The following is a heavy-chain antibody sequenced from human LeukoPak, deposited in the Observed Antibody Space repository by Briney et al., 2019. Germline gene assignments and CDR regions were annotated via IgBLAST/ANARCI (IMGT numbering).Heavy chain of an antibody. CDR1: GFTFSTYG. Sequence: PGGSLRLSCTPSGFTFSTYGMHWVRQAPGKGLEWVAVIWYDGVNKYYADSVKGRFTISRDNSKNTLYLQMNSLRAEDTAVYYCAKQVCGSDCYYYYGMDVWGQGTTVTVSS. CDR3: AKQVCGSDCYYYYGMDV. J-gene: IGHJ6*02. V-gene: IGHV3-33*06. D-gene: IGHD2-21*02. CDR2: IWYDGVNK.